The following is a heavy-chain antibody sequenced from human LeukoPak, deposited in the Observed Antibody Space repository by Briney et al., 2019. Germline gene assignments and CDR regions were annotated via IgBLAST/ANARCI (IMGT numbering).Heavy chain of an antibody. J-gene: IGHJ3*02. Sequence: GGSLRLSCAASGFTFDDYGMSWVRQAPGKGLEWVSGINWNGGSTGYADSVKGRFTISRDNAKNSLYLQMNSLRAEDMALYYCARDYIAETYYYDSSGAFDIWGQGTMVTVSS. CDR2: INWNGGST. CDR1: GFTFDDYG. CDR3: ARDYIAETYYYDSSGAFDI. V-gene: IGHV3-20*04. D-gene: IGHD3-22*01.